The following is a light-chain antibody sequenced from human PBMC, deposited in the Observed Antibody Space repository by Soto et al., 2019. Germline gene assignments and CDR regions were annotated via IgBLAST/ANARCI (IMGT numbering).Light chain of an antibody. CDR1: QSVSSNY. CDR2: GAS. CDR3: KQYGSSEWT. V-gene: IGKV3-20*01. J-gene: IGKJ1*01. Sequence: EIVLTQSPGTLSLSPGERATLSCRASQSVSSNYLAWYQQKPGQAPRPLIYGASSRATGIPDRFSGSGAGTDFTLTISRLESEDFAVYYCKQYGSSEWTFGQGTKVDIK.